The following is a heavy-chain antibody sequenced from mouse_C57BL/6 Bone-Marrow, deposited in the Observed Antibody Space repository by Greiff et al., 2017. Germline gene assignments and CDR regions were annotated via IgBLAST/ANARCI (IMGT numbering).Heavy chain of an antibody. CDR1: GYAFSSSW. V-gene: IGHV1-82*01. J-gene: IGHJ1*03. Sequence: QVQLQQSGPELVKPGASVKISCKASGYAFSSSWMNWVKQRPGKGLEWIGRIYPGDGDTNYNGKFKGKATLTADKSSSTAYMQLSSLTSEDSAVYCCARRIITTVVEGYWYFDVWGTGTTVTVSS. CDR2: IYPGDGDT. D-gene: IGHD1-1*01. CDR3: ARRIITTVVEGYWYFDV.